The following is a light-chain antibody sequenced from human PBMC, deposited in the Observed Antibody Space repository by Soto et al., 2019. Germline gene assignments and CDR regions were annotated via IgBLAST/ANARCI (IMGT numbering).Light chain of an antibody. V-gene: IGKV1-17*03. Sequence: IPITTSPSSLSASVGASVPITFRASQGISNYLAWFQQNPGKVPKRLVYLATALQNGAPSRFSGSGSGTEFNFTISSLQPEDFATYYCLQHYAYPWTFGQGTKVDI. CDR2: LAT. CDR3: LQHYAYPWT. CDR1: QGISNY. J-gene: IGKJ1*01.